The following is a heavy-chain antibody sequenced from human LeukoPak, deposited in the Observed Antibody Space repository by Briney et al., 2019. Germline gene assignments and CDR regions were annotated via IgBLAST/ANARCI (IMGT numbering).Heavy chain of an antibody. Sequence: PGGSLRPSCAASGFTFSSYAMSWVRQAPGKGLEWVSAISGSGGSTYYADSVKGRFTISRDNSKNTLYLQMNSLRAEDTAVYYCAKDREYSSGWYNYWGQGTLVTVSS. CDR2: ISGSGGST. J-gene: IGHJ4*02. D-gene: IGHD6-19*01. CDR1: GFTFSSYA. V-gene: IGHV3-23*01. CDR3: AKDREYSSGWYNY.